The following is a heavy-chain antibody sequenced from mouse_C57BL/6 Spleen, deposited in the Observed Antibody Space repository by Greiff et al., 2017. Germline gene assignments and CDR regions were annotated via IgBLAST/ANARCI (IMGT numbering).Heavy chain of an antibody. D-gene: IGHD1-1*01. CDR2: LYPGSGST. J-gene: IGHJ3*01. CDR1: GYTFTSYW. V-gene: IGHV1-55*01. Sequence: QVQLQQPGAELVKPGASVKMSCKASGYTFTSYWITWVKQRPGQGLEWIGDLYPGSGSTNYNEKFKSKATLTVDTSSSTAYMQLSSLTSEDSAVYYCARGDYYGSSSWFAYWGQGTLVTVSA. CDR3: ARGDYYGSSSWFAY.